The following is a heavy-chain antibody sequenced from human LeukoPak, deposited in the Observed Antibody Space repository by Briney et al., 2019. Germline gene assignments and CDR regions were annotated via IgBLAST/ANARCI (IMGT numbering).Heavy chain of an antibody. D-gene: IGHD2-2*01. Sequence: SETLSLTCTVSGGSISSGDYYWSWIRQPPGKGLEWIGYIYHSGSTYYNPSLKSRVTISVDTSKNQFSLKLSSVTAADTAVYYCARMRDVVVPAALDCWGQGTLVTVSS. CDR3: ARMRDVVVPAALDC. CDR2: IYHSGST. V-gene: IGHV4-30-4*08. CDR1: GGSISSGDYY. J-gene: IGHJ4*02.